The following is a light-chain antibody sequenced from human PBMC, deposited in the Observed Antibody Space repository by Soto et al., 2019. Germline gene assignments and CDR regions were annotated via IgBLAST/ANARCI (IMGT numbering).Light chain of an antibody. Sequence: IVITQSPGTLSVSPGERATLSCRASQNIGNKAGWYQQKPGQAPRLLIYGASSRATGIPDRFSGSGSGTDFTLTISRLEPEDFAVYYCQQYGSSPITFGQGTRLEIK. CDR1: QNIGNK. J-gene: IGKJ5*01. CDR2: GAS. V-gene: IGKV3-20*01. CDR3: QQYGSSPIT.